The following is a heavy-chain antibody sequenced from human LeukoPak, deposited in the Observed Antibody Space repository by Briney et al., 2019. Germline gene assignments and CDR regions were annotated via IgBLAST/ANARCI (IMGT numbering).Heavy chain of an antibody. CDR3: ARGVGSSLTY. V-gene: IGHV4-31*03. J-gene: IGHJ4*02. D-gene: IGHD6-6*01. CDR2: IYYSGST. Sequence: HSETLSLTCTVSGGSISSGGYYWSWIRQHPVKGLEWIGYIYYSGSTYYNPSLKSRVTISVDTSKNQFSLKLSSVTAADTAVYYCARGVGSSLTYWGQGTLVTVSS. CDR1: GGSISSGGYY.